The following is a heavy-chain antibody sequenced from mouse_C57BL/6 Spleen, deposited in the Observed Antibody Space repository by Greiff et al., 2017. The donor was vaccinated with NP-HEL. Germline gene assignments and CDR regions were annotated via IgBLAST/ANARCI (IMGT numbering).Heavy chain of an antibody. CDR2: ISSGSSTI. J-gene: IGHJ4*01. CDR3: ARGAYDYGAMDY. V-gene: IGHV5-17*01. CDR1: GFTFSDYG. Sequence: DVKLVESGGGLVKPGGSLKLSCAASGFTFSDYGMHWVRQAPEKGLEWVAYISSGSSTIYYADTVKGRFTISRDNAKNTLFLQMTSLRSEDTAMYYCARGAYDYGAMDYWGQGTSVTVSS. D-gene: IGHD2-4*01.